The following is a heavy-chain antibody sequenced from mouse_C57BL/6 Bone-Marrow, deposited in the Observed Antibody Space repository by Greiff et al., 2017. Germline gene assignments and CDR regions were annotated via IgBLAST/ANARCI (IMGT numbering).Heavy chain of an antibody. CDR2: LDPGNGDT. CDR1: GFNIKDYY. Sequence: EVQLQQSGAELVRPGASVKLSCTASGFNIKDYYMHWVKQRPEQGLEWIGWLDPGNGDTKYASKFKGKATITADTSSTTAYLQLSSLTSEDTAIYYCTTRSGVWGGGKTVTVSS. CDR3: TTRSGV. V-gene: IGHV14-4*01. J-gene: IGHJ1*01.